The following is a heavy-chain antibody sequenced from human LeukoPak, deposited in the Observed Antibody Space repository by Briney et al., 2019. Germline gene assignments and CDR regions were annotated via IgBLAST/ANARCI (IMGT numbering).Heavy chain of an antibody. Sequence: GRSLRLSCEASGFTFSNYGIHWVRQTPGKGLEWVAAISSDGVEKHYADSAKGRFTISRDNSKSTVYLQMNSLRAEDTALYYCAREGHYDILTGYSPLEYYFYYMDVWGKGTTVTVSS. J-gene: IGHJ6*03. D-gene: IGHD3-9*01. CDR1: GFTFSNYG. V-gene: IGHV3-30*04. CDR3: AREGHYDILTGYSPLEYYFYYMDV. CDR2: ISSDGVEK.